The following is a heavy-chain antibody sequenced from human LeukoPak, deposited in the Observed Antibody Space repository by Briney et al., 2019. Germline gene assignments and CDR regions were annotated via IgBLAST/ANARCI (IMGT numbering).Heavy chain of an antibody. Sequence: GGSLRLSCAASGFTFSSYSMNWVRQAPGKGLEWVSSIRSRSSYIYHADSVKGRFTISRDNAKNSLYLQMNSLRAEDTAVYYCARDVAAGTFDYWGQGTLVTVSS. CDR2: IRSRSSYI. CDR3: ARDVAAGTFDY. J-gene: IGHJ4*02. D-gene: IGHD6-13*01. V-gene: IGHV3-21*01. CDR1: GFTFSSYS.